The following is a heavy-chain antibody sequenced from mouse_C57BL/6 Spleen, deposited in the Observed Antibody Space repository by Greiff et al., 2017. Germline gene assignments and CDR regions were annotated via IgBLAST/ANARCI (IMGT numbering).Heavy chain of an antibody. V-gene: IGHV1-19*01. CDR3: ARRYYGSDY. J-gene: IGHJ2*01. D-gene: IGHD1-1*01. CDR2: INPYNGGT. CDR1: GYTFTDYY. Sequence: EVQLQQSGPVLVKPGASVKMSCKASGYTFTDYYMNWVKPSHGKSLEWIGVINPYNGGTSYNQKFTGKATLTVDKSSSTAYMELNSLTSEDSAVYYCARRYYGSDYWGQGTTLTVSS.